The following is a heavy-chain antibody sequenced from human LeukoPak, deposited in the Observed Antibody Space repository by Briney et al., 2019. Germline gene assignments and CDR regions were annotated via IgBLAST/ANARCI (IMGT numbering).Heavy chain of an antibody. CDR2: IIPIFGTA. CDR1: GYTFTGYG. V-gene: IGHV1-69*13. Sequence: GASVKVSCKASGYTFTGYGISWVRQAPGQGLEWMGGIIPIFGTADYAQKFRGRVTITADESTSTAYMELSSLRSEDTAVYYCAIPGVSDYWGQGTLVTVSS. CDR3: AIPGVSDY. J-gene: IGHJ4*02.